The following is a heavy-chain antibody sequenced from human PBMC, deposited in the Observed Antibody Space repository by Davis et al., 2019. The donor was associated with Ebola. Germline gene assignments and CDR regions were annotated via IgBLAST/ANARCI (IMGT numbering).Heavy chain of an antibody. Sequence: ASVKVSCKASGYTFTSYAMHWVRQAPGQGLEWMGIINPSGGSTSYAQKFQGRVTMTRDTSTSTVYMELSSLRSEDTAVYYCARDGAVAKLFDYWGQGTLVTVSS. CDR2: INPSGGST. CDR1: GYTFTSYA. V-gene: IGHV1-46*01. J-gene: IGHJ4*02. D-gene: IGHD6-19*01. CDR3: ARDGAVAKLFDY.